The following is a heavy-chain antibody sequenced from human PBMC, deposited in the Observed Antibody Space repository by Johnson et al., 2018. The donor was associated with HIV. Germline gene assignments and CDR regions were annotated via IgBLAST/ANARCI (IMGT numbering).Heavy chain of an antibody. CDR1: GFTVSSNY. Sequence: VQLVESGGGLVQPGGSLRLSCAASGFTVSSNYMTWVRQAPGKGLEWVSVLFSGGTIYYADSVRGRFTISRDNAKNSLYLQMNSLRAEDTALYYCARDVKYYDSSGYYSDAFDIWGQGTLVTVSS. V-gene: IGHV3-66*01. D-gene: IGHD3-22*01. J-gene: IGHJ3*02. CDR2: LFSGGTI. CDR3: ARDVKYYDSSGYYSDAFDI.